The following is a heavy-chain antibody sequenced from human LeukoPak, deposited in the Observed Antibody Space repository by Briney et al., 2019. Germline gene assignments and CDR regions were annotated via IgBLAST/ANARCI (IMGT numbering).Heavy chain of an antibody. J-gene: IGHJ5*02. CDR2: INPGGDNT. CDR1: GYTFTSYD. Sequence: ASVKVSCKASGYTFTSYDINWVRQATGQGLEWMGFINPGGDNTNYAQNFQGRVTLTRDMSTSTDYLELSSLRSEDTAVYYCARGLWDDRPKYNWFDPWGQGTLVTVSS. V-gene: IGHV1-46*01. CDR3: ARGLWDDRPKYNWFDP. D-gene: IGHD3-16*01.